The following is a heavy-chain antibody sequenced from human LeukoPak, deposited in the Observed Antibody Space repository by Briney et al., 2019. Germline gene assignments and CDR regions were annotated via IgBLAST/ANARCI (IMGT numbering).Heavy chain of an antibody. Sequence: GGSLRLSCAASGFTFSTYNMNGVRQAPGKGLEWVSSISSSSNYIYYAASVKGRFTISRDNAKNSLYLQMNSRRAEDTDVYYCARDVGASAPDAFDIWGQGTMVTVSS. CDR3: ARDVGASAPDAFDI. CDR2: ISSSSNYI. J-gene: IGHJ3*02. V-gene: IGHV3-21*01. CDR1: GFTFSTYN. D-gene: IGHD1-26*01.